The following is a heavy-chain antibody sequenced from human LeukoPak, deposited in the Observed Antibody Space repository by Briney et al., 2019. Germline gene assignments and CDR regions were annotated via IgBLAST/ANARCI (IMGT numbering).Heavy chain of an antibody. D-gene: IGHD3-22*01. Sequence: ASVKVSCKASGYTFTGYYMHWVRQAPGQGLEWMGWINPNSGGTNYAQKFQGRVTMTRDTSISTAYMELSRLRSDDTVVYYCARDRFSLVVVNRGTSDYWGQGTLVTVSS. CDR3: ARDRFSLVVVNRGTSDY. CDR1: GYTFTGYY. J-gene: IGHJ4*02. CDR2: INPNSGGT. V-gene: IGHV1-2*02.